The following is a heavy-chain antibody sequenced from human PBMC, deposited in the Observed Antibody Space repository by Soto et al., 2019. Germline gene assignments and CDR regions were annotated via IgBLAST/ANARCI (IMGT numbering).Heavy chain of an antibody. CDR3: AKDRTRGRGAFDI. V-gene: IGHV3-30*18. CDR2: ISYDGSNK. CDR1: GFTFSSYG. J-gene: IGHJ3*02. Sequence: QVQLVESGGGVVQPGRSLRLSCAASGFTFSSYGMHWVRQAPGKGLEWVAVISYDGSNKYYAASVKGRFTISRDNSKNTLYLQMNSLRAEDTAVNYCAKDRTRGRGAFDIWGQGTMVTVSS. D-gene: IGHD3-16*01.